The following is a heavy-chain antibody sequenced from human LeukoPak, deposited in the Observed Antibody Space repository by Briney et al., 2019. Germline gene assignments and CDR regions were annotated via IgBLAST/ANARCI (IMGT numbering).Heavy chain of an antibody. CDR1: GFAFSTNW. Sequence: PGGSLRLSCAASGFAFSTNWMHWVRQAPGKGLVWVSHISTDARIITYADFVKGRFTISRDNAKNTLYLQMNSLRAEDTALYYCVRGQATAWGLDYWGQGTLVTVSS. CDR2: ISTDARII. D-gene: IGHD6-13*01. CDR3: VRGQATAWGLDY. J-gene: IGHJ4*02. V-gene: IGHV3-74*01.